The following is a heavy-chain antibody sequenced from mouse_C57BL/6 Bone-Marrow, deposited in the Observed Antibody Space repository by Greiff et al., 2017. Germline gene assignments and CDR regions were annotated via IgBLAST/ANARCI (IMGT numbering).Heavy chain of an antibody. J-gene: IGHJ3*01. CDR3: ARPLYYCGSSGFAY. D-gene: IGHD1-1*01. Sequence: QVQLQQPGAELVKPGASVKLSCKASGYAFTSYWMHWVKQRPGQGLEWIGMIHPNSGSTNYNEKFKSKATLTVDKSSSTAYMQLSSLTSEDSAVYYCARPLYYCGSSGFAYWGQGTLVTVSA. CDR2: IHPNSGST. V-gene: IGHV1-64*01. CDR1: GYAFTSYW.